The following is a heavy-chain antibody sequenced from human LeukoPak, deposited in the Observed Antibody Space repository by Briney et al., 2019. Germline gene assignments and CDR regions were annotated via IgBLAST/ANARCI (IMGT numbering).Heavy chain of an antibody. Sequence: ASVKVSCKASGYTLSGYFLHWVRQAPGQGLEWMGRINPNSGGTDYAQKFQGRVTMTRDTSISTAYMELSRLRSDDTALYYCARRGDYLSGFDYWGQGILVTVSS. D-gene: IGHD3-16*01. CDR2: INPNSGGT. CDR1: GYTLSGYF. V-gene: IGHV1-2*06. CDR3: ARRGDYLSGFDY. J-gene: IGHJ4*02.